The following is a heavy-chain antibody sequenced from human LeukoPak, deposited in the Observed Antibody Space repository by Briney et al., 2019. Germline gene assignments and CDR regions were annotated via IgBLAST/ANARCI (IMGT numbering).Heavy chain of an antibody. V-gene: IGHV3-21*01. CDR3: ASYYCSSTSCYGGDYYYYGMDV. CDR2: ISSSSSYI. Sequence: PGGSPRLSCAASGFTFSSYSMNWVRQAPGKGLEWVSSISSSSSYIYYADSVKGRFTISRDNAKNSLYLQMNSLRAEDTAVYYCASYYCSSTSCYGGDYYYYGMDVWGQGTTVTVSS. J-gene: IGHJ6*02. D-gene: IGHD2-2*01. CDR1: GFTFSSYS.